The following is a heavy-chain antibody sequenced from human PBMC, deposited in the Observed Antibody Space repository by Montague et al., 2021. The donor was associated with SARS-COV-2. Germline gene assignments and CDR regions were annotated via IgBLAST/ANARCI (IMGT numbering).Heavy chain of an antibody. Sequence: SLRLSCAASGFQFSRYWMTWVRQAPGKGLEWVANIKTDGNDRFYLDSVKGRFTVSRDNAKNSLYLQMNGLRDEDTAVYYCARDLDVRQDSGAYYDAFDIWGQGTMVTVSS. J-gene: IGHJ3*02. CDR2: IKTDGNDR. CDR3: ARDLDVRQDSGAYYDAFDI. CDR1: GFQFSRYW. V-gene: IGHV3-7*01. D-gene: IGHD3-10*01.